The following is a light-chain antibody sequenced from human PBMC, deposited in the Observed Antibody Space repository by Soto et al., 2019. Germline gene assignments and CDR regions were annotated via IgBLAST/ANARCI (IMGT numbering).Light chain of an antibody. J-gene: IGKJ3*01. CDR3: LHYGKAPIYT. V-gene: IGKV3-20*01. CDR1: QTVSSNY. CDR2: GAS. Sequence: IVLSQSPRTLSLYAGATATLSCRASQTVSSNYLAWFQQKSGQAPRLLIYGASSRATGIPDRFSGSGSGTDFTLTITRLEPEDCAVYYCLHYGKAPIYTFGPGTKVDSK.